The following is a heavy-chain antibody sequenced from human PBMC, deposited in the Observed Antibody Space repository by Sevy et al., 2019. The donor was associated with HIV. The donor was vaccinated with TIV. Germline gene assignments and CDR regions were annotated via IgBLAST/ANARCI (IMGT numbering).Heavy chain of an antibody. CDR1: GYTFTSYG. V-gene: IGHV1-18*01. J-gene: IGHJ5*02. Sequence: ASVKVSCKASGYTFTSYGISWVRQAPGQGLEWMGWISTYNSIRNSAQKFQDRVTMTTDTSTSTDYMERRSLRSDDTATDYYARSTQLAGRNNLFDPWGQGTLVTVSS. CDR3: ARSTQLAGRNNLFDP. CDR2: ISTYNSIR. D-gene: IGHD1-1*01.